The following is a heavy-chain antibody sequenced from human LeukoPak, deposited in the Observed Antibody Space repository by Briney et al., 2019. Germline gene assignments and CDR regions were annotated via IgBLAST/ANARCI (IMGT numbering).Heavy chain of an antibody. CDR3: ARDEEDSSGYFFPHY. Sequence: GGSLRLSCAASGFTFSSYSMNWVRQAPGKGLEWVPSISSSSSYIYYADSVKGRFTISRDNAKNSLYLQMNSLRAEDTAVYYCARDEEDSSGYFFPHYWGQGTLVTVSS. CDR1: GFTFSSYS. D-gene: IGHD3-22*01. CDR2: ISSSSSYI. V-gene: IGHV3-21*01. J-gene: IGHJ4*02.